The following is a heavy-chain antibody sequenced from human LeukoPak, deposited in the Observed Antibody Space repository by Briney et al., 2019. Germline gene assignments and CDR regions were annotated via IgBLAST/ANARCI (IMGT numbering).Heavy chain of an antibody. J-gene: IGHJ4*02. V-gene: IGHV3-13*04. D-gene: IGHD4-17*01. CDR1: GFAFSNYD. Sequence: GGSLRLSCAASGFAFSNYDMLWVRQATGKGLEWVSAINTAADTYYPDSVKGRFTISRDNSKNTVYLQMNSLRAEDTAVYYCVSVLTVTFDSWGQGTLVTVSS. CDR2: INTAADT. CDR3: VSVLTVTFDS.